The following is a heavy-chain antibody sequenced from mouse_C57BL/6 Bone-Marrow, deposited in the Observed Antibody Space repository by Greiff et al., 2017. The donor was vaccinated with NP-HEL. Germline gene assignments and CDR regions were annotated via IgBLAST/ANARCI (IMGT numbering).Heavy chain of an antibody. D-gene: IGHD1-1*01. J-gene: IGHJ1*03. CDR1: GYTFTSYW. CDR2: IDPNSGGT. V-gene: IGHV1-72*01. Sequence: LQESGAELVKPGASVKLSCKASGYTFTSYWMHWVKQRPGRGLEWIGRIDPNSGGTKYNEKFKSKATLTVDKPSSTAYMQLSSLTSEDSAVYYCARMGYGSSDPYWYFDVWGTGTTVTVSS. CDR3: ARMGYGSSDPYWYFDV.